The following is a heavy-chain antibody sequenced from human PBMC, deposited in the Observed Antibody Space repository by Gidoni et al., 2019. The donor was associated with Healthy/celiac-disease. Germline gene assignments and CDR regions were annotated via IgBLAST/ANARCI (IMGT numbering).Heavy chain of an antibody. V-gene: IGHV4-38-2*02. CDR1: GYSISSDYY. CDR3: ARDRDTRIAVAGATNFFDY. Sequence: QVQLQESGPGLVKPSETLSLTCTVFGYSISSDYYWGWIRQPPGKGLEWIGSIYHSGSTYYNPSLKSRVTISVDTSKNQFSLRLISVTAADTAVYYCARDRDTRIAVAGATNFFDYWGQGTLVTVSS. J-gene: IGHJ4*02. D-gene: IGHD6-19*01. CDR2: IYHSGST.